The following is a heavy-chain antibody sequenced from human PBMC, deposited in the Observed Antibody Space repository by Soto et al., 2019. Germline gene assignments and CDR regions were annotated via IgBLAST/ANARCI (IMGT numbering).Heavy chain of an antibody. D-gene: IGHD5-18*01. V-gene: IGHV3-30-3*01. Sequence: GGSLRLSCAASGFTFSSYAMHWVRQAPGKGLEWVAVISYDGSNKYYADSVKGRFTISRDNSKNTLYLQMNSLRAEDTAVYYCAREDGNGYVDYYYGMDVWGQGTTVTVSS. CDR1: GFTFSSYA. J-gene: IGHJ6*02. CDR2: ISYDGSNK. CDR3: AREDGNGYVDYYYGMDV.